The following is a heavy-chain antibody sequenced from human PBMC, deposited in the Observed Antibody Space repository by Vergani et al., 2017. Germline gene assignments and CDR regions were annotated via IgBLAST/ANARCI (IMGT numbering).Heavy chain of an antibody. J-gene: IGHJ6*02. CDR1: GGSFSGYY. V-gene: IGHV4-34*01. Sequence: QVQLQQWGAGLLKPSETLSLTCAVYGGSFSGYYWSWIRQPPGKGLEWIGEINHSGSTNYNPSLKSRVTISVDTSKNQFSLKLSSVTAADTAVYYCARGGVGSGWCYYYYGMDVWGQGTTVTVSS. D-gene: IGHD6-19*01. CDR2: INHSGST. CDR3: ARGGVGSGWCYYYYGMDV.